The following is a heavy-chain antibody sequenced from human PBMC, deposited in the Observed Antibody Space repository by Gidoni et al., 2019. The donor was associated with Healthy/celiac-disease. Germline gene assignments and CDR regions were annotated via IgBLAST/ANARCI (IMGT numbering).Heavy chain of an antibody. CDR1: GGSFSGYY. CDR3: ARATYYYDSSGYYPL. CDR2: INHSGST. V-gene: IGHV4-34*01. D-gene: IGHD3-22*01. J-gene: IGHJ4*02. Sequence: QVQLQQWGAGLLKPSETLSLTCAVYGGSFSGYYWSWIRQPPGKGLEWIGEINHSGSTNYNPSLKSRVTISVDTSKNQFSLKLSSVTAADTAVYYCARATYYYDSSGYYPLWGQGTLVTVSS.